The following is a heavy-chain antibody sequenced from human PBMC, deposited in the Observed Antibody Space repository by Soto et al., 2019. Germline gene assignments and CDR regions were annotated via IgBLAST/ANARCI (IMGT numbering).Heavy chain of an antibody. J-gene: IGHJ4*02. V-gene: IGHV1-69*12. CDR3: ARPPEGAVAAMYYFDY. CDR2: IIPIFGTA. Sequence: QVQLVQSGAEVKKPGSSVKVSCKASGGTFSSYAISWVRQAPGQGLEWMGGIIPIFGTANYAQKFQGRVTITADESTSTAYMGLSSLRSEDTAVYYCARPPEGAVAAMYYFDYWGQGTLVTVSS. CDR1: GGTFSSYA. D-gene: IGHD6-19*01.